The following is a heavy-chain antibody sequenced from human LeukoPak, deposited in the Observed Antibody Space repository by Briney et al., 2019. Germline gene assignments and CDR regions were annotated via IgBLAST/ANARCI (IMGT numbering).Heavy chain of an antibody. CDR3: ARGVDGSGSYYIHFNYYMDV. J-gene: IGHJ6*03. V-gene: IGHV1-18*01. CDR2: ISAYNGNT. CDR1: GYTFTSYG. D-gene: IGHD3-10*01. Sequence: ASVKVSCKASGYTFTSYGISWVRQAPGQGLEWMGWISAYNGNTNYAQKLQGRITMTTDTSTSTAYMELRSLRSDDTAVYYCARGVDGSGSYYIHFNYYMDVWGKGTTVTVSS.